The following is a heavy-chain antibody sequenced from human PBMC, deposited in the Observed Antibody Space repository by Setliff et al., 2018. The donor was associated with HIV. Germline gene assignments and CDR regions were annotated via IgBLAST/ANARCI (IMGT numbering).Heavy chain of an antibody. CDR3: ARGFGAPYLFSGYMDV. CDR1: GYSISSGYY. V-gene: IGHV4-38-2*01. D-gene: IGHD1-26*01. CDR2: IYHSGST. J-gene: IGHJ6*03. Sequence: PSETLSLTCAVSGYSISSGYYWGWIRQPPGKGLEWIGSIYHSGSTYYNPSLKRRVTISVDKAKNQFPLKLTSVTAADTAVYFCARGFGAPYLFSGYMDVWGKGTTVTVSS.